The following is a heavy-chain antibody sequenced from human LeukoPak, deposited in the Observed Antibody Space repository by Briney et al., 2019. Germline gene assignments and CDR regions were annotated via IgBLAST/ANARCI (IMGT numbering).Heavy chain of an antibody. CDR1: GFTFSSYW. CDR2: IKQDGSEK. D-gene: IGHD1-26*01. CDR3: ARSVGSSGSYHFDY. V-gene: IGHV3-7*01. Sequence: GGSLRLSCAASGFTFSSYWMSWVRQAPGKGLEWVANIKQDGSEKYYVDSVKGRFTISRDNAKNSLYLQMNSLRAEDTAVYYRARSVGSSGSYHFDYWGQGTLVTVSS. J-gene: IGHJ4*02.